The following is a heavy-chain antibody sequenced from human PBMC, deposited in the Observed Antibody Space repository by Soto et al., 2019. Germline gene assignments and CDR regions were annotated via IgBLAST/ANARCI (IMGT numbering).Heavy chain of an antibody. V-gene: IGHV3-74*01. Sequence: GGSLRLSCAASGLTFSNYWMHWVRQAPGKGLAWVSRVNGDGSGTFYADSVKGRFTISRDNAENTVFLQMNSLRAEDTAVYYCARDNWNTVWGQGTMVTVSS. D-gene: IGHD1-20*01. CDR2: VNGDGSGT. J-gene: IGHJ3*01. CDR3: ARDNWNTV. CDR1: GLTFSNYW.